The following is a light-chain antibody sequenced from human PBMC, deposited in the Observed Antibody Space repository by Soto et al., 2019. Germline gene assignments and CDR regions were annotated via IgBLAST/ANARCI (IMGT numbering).Light chain of an antibody. J-gene: IGLJ1*01. V-gene: IGLV2-14*01. CDR1: SSDVGDYNY. Sequence: QSVLTQPASVSGSPGQSITISCTGTSSDVGDYNYVSWYQQHPGKVPKPLISEVSNRPSGVSNRFSGSKSGNTAALTISALQAQDEAAYFCSSYAGSHNWSLGRGTKVT. CDR2: EVS. CDR3: SSYAGSHNWS.